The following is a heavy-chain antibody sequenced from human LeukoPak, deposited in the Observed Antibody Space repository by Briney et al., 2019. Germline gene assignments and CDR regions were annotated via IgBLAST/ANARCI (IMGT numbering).Heavy chain of an antibody. CDR2: IRYDGSNK. V-gene: IGHV3-30*02. CDR1: GFTFSSYG. J-gene: IGHJ6*03. Sequence: GGSLRLSCAASGFTFSSYGMHWVRQAPGKGLEWVAFIRYDGSNKYYADSVKGRFTISRDNSKNTLYLQMNSLRAEDTAVYYCAKDGLDIVVVPAAIQVEDYYYYMDVWGKGTTVTVSS. D-gene: IGHD2-2*02. CDR3: AKDGLDIVVVPAAIQVEDYYYYMDV.